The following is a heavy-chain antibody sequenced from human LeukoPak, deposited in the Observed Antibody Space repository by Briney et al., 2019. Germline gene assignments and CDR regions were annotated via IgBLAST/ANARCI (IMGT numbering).Heavy chain of an antibody. J-gene: IGHJ4*02. Sequence: PGGSLRLSCAASGFMFSSYWMNWVRQAPGKGLEWVSYISTSGSTIYYAASVKGRFTISRDNAKNSLSLQMNSLRAEDTAVYYCARDQVRYIDYWGQGTLVTVSS. CDR2: ISTSGSTI. CDR1: GFMFSSYW. CDR3: ARDQVRYIDY. V-gene: IGHV3-48*04. D-gene: IGHD1-1*01.